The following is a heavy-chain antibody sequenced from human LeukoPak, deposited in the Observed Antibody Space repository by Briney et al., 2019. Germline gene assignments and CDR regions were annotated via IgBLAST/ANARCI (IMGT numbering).Heavy chain of an antibody. V-gene: IGHV3-74*01. Sequence: GSLRLSCAASGFRFSRYWMHWVRQAPGKGLVWVSRITNDGSGTSYADSVKGRFTISRDNAKNTVYLQINSLRAEDTAVYYCARNYYYDSSGYYWSAFDIWGQGTMVTVSS. CDR3: ARNYYYDSSGYYWSAFDI. D-gene: IGHD3-22*01. J-gene: IGHJ3*02. CDR2: ITNDGSGT. CDR1: GFRFSRYW.